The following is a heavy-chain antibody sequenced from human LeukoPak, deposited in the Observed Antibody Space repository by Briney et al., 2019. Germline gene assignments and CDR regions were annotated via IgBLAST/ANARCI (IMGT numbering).Heavy chain of an antibody. CDR3: ARGRYCSSTSCHHGGNWFDP. D-gene: IGHD2-2*01. J-gene: IGHJ5*02. Sequence: ASVKVSCKASGYTFTSYDINWVRQATGQGLEWMGWMNPNSGNTGYAQKFQGRVTITRNTSISTAYMELSSLRSEDTAVYYCARGRYCSSTSCHHGGNWFDPWGQGTLVTVSS. CDR1: GYTFTSYD. CDR2: MNPNSGNT. V-gene: IGHV1-8*03.